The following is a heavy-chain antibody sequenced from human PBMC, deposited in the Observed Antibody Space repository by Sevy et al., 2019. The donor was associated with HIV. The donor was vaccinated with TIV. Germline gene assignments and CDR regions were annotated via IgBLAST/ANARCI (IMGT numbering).Heavy chain of an antibody. CDR1: GFTVSSNY. CDR3: ATHASDYDSTGYLERDAFDI. D-gene: IGHD3-22*01. J-gene: IGHJ3*02. CDR2: IYAGGST. Sequence: GGSLRLSCAASGFTVSSNYMSWVRQAPGKGLEWVSVIYAGGSTYYADSVKVRFTISRDNSKNTLYLQMNSLRAEDTAVYYCATHASDYDSTGYLERDAFDIWGQGTMVTVSS. V-gene: IGHV3-53*01.